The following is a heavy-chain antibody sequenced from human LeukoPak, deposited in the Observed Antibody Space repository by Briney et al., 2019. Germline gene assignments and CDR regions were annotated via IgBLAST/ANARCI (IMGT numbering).Heavy chain of an antibody. CDR2: IGTAGDT. CDR1: GFTFSSYD. Sequence: GGSLRLSCAASGFTFSSYDMHWVRQATGKGLEWVSAIGTAGDTYYPGSVKGRFTISRENAKNSLYLQMNSLRAGDTAVYYCARGARPGSYYDYWGQGTLVTVSS. D-gene: IGHD1-26*01. J-gene: IGHJ4*02. CDR3: ARGARPGSYYDY. V-gene: IGHV3-13*01.